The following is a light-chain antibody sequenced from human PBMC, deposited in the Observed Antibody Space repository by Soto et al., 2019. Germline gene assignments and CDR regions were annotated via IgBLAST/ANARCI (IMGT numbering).Light chain of an antibody. CDR2: ANT. J-gene: IGLJ3*02. CDR1: NSNIGAGSG. Sequence: QSVLTQPPSVTGAPGQRVTISCTGNNSNIGAGSGVNWYQQFPDKAPKLLIYANTHRPSGVPDRFSGSTSATSASLAITGLQTQDEADYYCGSFTTSRIGVFGGGTQLTVL. CDR3: GSFTTSRIGV. V-gene: IGLV1-40*01.